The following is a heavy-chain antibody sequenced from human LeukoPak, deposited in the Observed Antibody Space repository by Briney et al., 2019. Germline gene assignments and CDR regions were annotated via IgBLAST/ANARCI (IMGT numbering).Heavy chain of an antibody. Sequence: SETLSLTCAVYGGSFSGYYWSWIRQPPGKGLEWIGEINHSGSTNYNPSLKSRVTISVDTSKNQFSLKLSSVTAADTAVYYCARGGIVGATLGACDYWGQGTLVTVSS. D-gene: IGHD1-26*01. V-gene: IGHV4-34*01. CDR1: GGSFSGYY. J-gene: IGHJ4*02. CDR3: ARGGIVGATLGACDY. CDR2: INHSGST.